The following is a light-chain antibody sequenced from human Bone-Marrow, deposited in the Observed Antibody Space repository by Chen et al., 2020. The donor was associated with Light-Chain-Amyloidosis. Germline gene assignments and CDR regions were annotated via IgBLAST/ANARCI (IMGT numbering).Light chain of an antibody. CDR1: QTILYTSNNRNC. J-gene: IGKJ1*01. CDR2: WAS. CDR3: QQYVNTPRT. V-gene: IGKV4-1*01. Sequence: DIVMTQSPDSLAVSLGERATMNCKSSQTILYTSNNRNCLAWYQHRPGQPPRLLLHWASTRESGVPDRFNGSGSGTDFTLTITSLQAEDVAVYYCQQYVNTPRTFGRGTRVEI.